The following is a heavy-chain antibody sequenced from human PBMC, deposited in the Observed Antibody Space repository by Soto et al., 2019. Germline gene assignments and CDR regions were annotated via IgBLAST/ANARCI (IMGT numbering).Heavy chain of an antibody. Sequence: GGSLRLSFAASGFTFSSYSMTWVRQAPGKGLEWVSSISSSSSYIYYADSVKGRFTISRDNAKNSLYLQMNSLRAEDTAVYYCAKAVGVVAGEIILGLFDYWGQGTPVTVSS. CDR1: GFTFSSYS. CDR2: ISSSSSYI. V-gene: IGHV3-21*04. CDR3: AKAVGVVAGEIILGLFDY. D-gene: IGHD3-3*01. J-gene: IGHJ4*02.